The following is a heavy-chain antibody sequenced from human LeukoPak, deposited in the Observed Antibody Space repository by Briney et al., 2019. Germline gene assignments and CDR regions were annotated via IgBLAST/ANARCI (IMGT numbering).Heavy chain of an antibody. CDR2: IYYSGST. CDR3: ARHLTGDRAFDI. D-gene: IGHD7-27*01. CDR1: GGSISSSSYY. Sequence: SETLSLTCTVSGGSISSSSYYWGWIRQPPGKGLEWIGSIYYSGSTYYNPSLKSRVTISVDTSKNQFSLKLSSVTAADTAVYYCARHLTGDRAFDIWGQGTMVTVSS. J-gene: IGHJ3*02. V-gene: IGHV4-39*01.